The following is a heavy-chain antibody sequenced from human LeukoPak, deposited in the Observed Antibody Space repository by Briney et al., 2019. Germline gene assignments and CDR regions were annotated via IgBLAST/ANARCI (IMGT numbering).Heavy chain of an antibody. V-gene: IGHV1-46*01. CDR3: ARDRTSAVGATTTPYYYMDV. Sequence: ASVKVSCKASGYTFTSYYMHWVRQAPGQGLEWMGIINPSGGSTSYAQKFQGRVTMTRGTSTSTVYMELSSLRSEDTAVYYCARDRTSAVGATTTPYYYMDVWGKGTTVIVSS. CDR2: INPSGGST. D-gene: IGHD1-26*01. J-gene: IGHJ6*03. CDR1: GYTFTSYY.